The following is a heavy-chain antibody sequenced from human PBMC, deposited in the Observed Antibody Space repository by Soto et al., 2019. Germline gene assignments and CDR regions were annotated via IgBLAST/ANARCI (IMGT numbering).Heavy chain of an antibody. Sequence: QVQLVQSGPEVKKPGTSVRVSCKTAGYTFTNYGITWVRQAPGQGLEWMGWIGAYNGNTNYAQRFQGRLTMTTDTSTDTGYRELRTLKSDDRAVYYCAGGYGDYIRALDVWGKGPTVTVSS. V-gene: IGHV1-18*04. CDR1: GYTFTNYG. J-gene: IGHJ6*04. D-gene: IGHD4-17*01. CDR2: IGAYNGNT. CDR3: AGGYGDYIRALDV.